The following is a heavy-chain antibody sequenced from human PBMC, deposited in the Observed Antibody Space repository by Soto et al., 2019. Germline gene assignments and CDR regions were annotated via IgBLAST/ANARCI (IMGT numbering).Heavy chain of an antibody. D-gene: IGHD3-16*01. J-gene: IGHJ3*02. CDR2: ISAQNGNT. CDR1: GYTFTNYG. Sequence: QVQLVQSGAEVKKPGASVKVSCKASGYTFTNYGISWVRQAPGQGLEWLAWISAQNGNTKYALKVQARVTMPTDTSASTAYMALRSLRSDDTAVYYCAREGLRLGEYHPFDIWGQGTMVTVTS. V-gene: IGHV1-18*04. CDR3: AREGLRLGEYHPFDI.